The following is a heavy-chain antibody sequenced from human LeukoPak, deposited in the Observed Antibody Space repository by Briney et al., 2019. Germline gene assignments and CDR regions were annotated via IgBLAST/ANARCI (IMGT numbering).Heavy chain of an antibody. CDR2: IIPIFGTA. Sequence: GASVKVSCKASGGTFSSYAISWVLQTPGQGLEWMGGIIPIFGTANYAQKVQGRVTITADASTSRAYLELSSLRSEDTAVYYCARAISGLRYFDWFYYYMDVWGKGTTVTVSS. D-gene: IGHD3-9*01. J-gene: IGHJ6*03. CDR1: GGTFSSYA. V-gene: IGHV1-69*13. CDR3: ARAISGLRYFDWFYYYMDV.